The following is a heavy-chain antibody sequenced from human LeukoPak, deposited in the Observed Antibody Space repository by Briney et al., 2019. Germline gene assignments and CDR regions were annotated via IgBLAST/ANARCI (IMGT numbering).Heavy chain of an antibody. J-gene: IGHJ6*03. Sequence: GGSLRLSCAASGFTFDDYGMSWVRQAPGKGLEWVSGINWNGGSTGYADSVKGRFTISRDNAKNSLYLQMNSLRAEDTALYYCARDGGRYYYYYMDVWGKGITVTVSS. V-gene: IGHV3-20*04. CDR3: ARDGGRYYYYYMDV. CDR1: GFTFDDYG. D-gene: IGHD3-16*01. CDR2: INWNGGST.